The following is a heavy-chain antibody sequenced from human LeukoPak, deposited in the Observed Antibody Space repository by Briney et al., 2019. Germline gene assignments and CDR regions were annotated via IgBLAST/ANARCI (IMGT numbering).Heavy chain of an antibody. CDR3: VRNNCMDV. J-gene: IGHJ6*02. Sequence: GGSLRLSCAASGFALSSHWMTWVRQVPGRGPEWVANVNRDGSETYYLDSVKGRFTISKDNAKNSLYLQMNSLRAEDTALYHCVRNNCMDVWGQGTTVIVSS. CDR1: GFALSSHW. V-gene: IGHV3-7*03. CDR2: VNRDGSET.